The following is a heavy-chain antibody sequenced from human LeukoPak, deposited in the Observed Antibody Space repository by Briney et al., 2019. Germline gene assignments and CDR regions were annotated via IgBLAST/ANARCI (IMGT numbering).Heavy chain of an antibody. CDR2: IRYDESNK. J-gene: IGHJ4*02. D-gene: IGHD6-13*01. CDR3: AKGGGTGYSSSWYSN. V-gene: IGHV3-30*02. Sequence: GGSLRLSCVASGFTFSYNGMHWVRQAPGKGLEWVAFIRYDESNKYYADSVKGRFTISRDNSKNTLYLQMNSLRAEDTAVYYCAKGGGTGYSSSWYSNWGQGTLVTVSS. CDR1: GFTFSYNG.